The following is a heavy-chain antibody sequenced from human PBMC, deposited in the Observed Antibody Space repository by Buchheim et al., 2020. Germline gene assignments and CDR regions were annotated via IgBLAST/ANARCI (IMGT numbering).Heavy chain of an antibody. CDR1: GFTFSSYA. Sequence: EVQLLESGGGLVQPGGSLRLSCAASGFTFSSYAMGWVRQAPGKGLEWVSGISGGGGSTYYADSVKGRFTISRDNSKNTLYLQMNSLRAEDTALYYCAKGGAEPAAGSFLDWFDPWGQGTL. CDR3: AKGGAEPAAGSFLDWFDP. V-gene: IGHV3-23*01. CDR2: ISGGGGST. J-gene: IGHJ5*02. D-gene: IGHD6-13*01.